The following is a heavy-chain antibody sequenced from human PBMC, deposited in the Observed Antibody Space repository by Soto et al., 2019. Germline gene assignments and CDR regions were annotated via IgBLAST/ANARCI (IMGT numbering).Heavy chain of an antibody. J-gene: IGHJ6*02. D-gene: IGHD3-3*01. CDR1: GYTFTSYY. V-gene: IGHV1-46*01. Sequence: ASVKVSCKASGYTFTSYYMHWVRQAPGQGLEWMGIINASGGSTSDAQKFQGRVTMTRDTCTSRVNMELSSLRSEDTAVYYCASKEGFWSGYPKSHYYYGMNVWAQGTTVPVSS. CDR2: INASGGST. CDR3: ASKEGFWSGYPKSHYYYGMNV.